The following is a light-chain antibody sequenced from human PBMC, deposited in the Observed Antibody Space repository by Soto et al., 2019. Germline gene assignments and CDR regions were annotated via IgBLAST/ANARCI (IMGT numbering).Light chain of an antibody. J-gene: IGLJ1*01. CDR2: EVT. CDR1: SSDIGRYNY. Sequence: QSALTQPDSVSGSPGQSIAISCTGTSSDIGRYNYVSWYQQHPGKAPKLMIYEVTNRPSGVSNRFSGSKSGNTASLTITGLQADDEADYYCAAWDDSLNGRLFGTGTKLTVL. CDR3: AAWDDSLNGRL. V-gene: IGLV2-14*01.